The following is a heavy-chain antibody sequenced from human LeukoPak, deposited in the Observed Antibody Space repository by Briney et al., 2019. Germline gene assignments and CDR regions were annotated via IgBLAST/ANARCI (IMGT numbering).Heavy chain of an antibody. CDR3: AAGQPSYCGGDCYR. Sequence: ASVKVSCKASGFTFTSSAVQWVRQARGQRLEWIGWIVVGSGNTKYAQKFQERVTITRDMSTSTAYMELSSLRSEDTAVYYCAAGQPSYCGGDCYRWGQGTLVTVSS. V-gene: IGHV1-58*01. J-gene: IGHJ4*02. CDR1: GFTFTSSA. CDR2: IVVGSGNT. D-gene: IGHD2-21*02.